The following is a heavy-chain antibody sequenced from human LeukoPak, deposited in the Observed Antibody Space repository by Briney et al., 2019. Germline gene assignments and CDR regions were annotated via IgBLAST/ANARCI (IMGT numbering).Heavy chain of an antibody. CDR2: IYYSGST. J-gene: IGHJ5*02. CDR1: GGSISSYY. CDR3: ARHEGRAVTGYYWFDP. D-gene: IGHD3-9*01. Sequence: PSETLSLTCTVAGGSISSYYWSWIRQPPGKGLEWIGYIYYSGSTNYNPSLKSRVTISVATSKNQFSLKLSSVTAADTAVYYCARHEGRAVTGYYWFDPWGQGTLVTVSS. V-gene: IGHV4-59*08.